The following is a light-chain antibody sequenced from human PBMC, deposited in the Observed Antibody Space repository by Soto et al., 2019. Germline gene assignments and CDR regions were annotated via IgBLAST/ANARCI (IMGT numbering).Light chain of an antibody. CDR3: QQRSNWLLT. Sequence: EIVLTQSPATLALSPGERATLSCRASQSVSSYLAWYQQKPGQAPRLLIYDTSNRATGTPARFSGSGSGTDFTLTTSSLDPEYFAVYYCQQRSNWLLTFGGGTKVEIK. CDR1: QSVSSY. J-gene: IGKJ4*01. CDR2: DTS. V-gene: IGKV3-11*01.